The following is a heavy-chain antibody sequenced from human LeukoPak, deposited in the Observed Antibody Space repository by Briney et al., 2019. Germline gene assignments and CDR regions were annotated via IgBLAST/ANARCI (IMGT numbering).Heavy chain of an antibody. V-gene: IGHV3-48*04. CDR3: ARDVTYHGGDWFDP. J-gene: IGHJ5*02. CDR2: ISSTATSI. Sequence: PGGSLRLSCAASEFTFSSYSMSWVRQAPGKGLEWVSYISSTATSIYYADSVKGRFTASRDNAKNSLYLQVNSLRAEDTAVYYCARDVTYHGGDWFDPWGQGTLVTVSS. CDR1: EFTFSSYS. D-gene: IGHD4-23*01.